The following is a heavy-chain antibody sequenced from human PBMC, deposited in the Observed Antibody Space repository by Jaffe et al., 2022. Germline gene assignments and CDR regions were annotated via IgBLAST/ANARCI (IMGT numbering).Heavy chain of an antibody. J-gene: IGHJ4*02. V-gene: IGHV3-49*03. D-gene: IGHD3-3*01. CDR2: IRSKAYGGTT. CDR3: TRVKYDFWSGYYNPRYFDY. Sequence: EVQLVESGGGLVQPGRSLRLSCTASGFTFGDYAMSWFRQAPGKGLEWVGFIRSKAYGGTTEYAASVKGRFTISRDDSKSIAYLQMNSLKTEDTAVYYCTRVKYDFWSGYYNPRYFDYWGQGTLVTVSS. CDR1: GFTFGDYA.